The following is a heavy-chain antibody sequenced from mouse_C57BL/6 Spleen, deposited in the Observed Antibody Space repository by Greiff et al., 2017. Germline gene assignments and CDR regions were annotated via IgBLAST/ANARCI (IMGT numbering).Heavy chain of an antibody. CDR2: MNPNYGTT. V-gene: IGHV1-39*01. D-gene: IGHD2-12*01. CDR3: AAAYYKGYYAMDY. J-gene: IGHJ4*01. CDR1: GYSFTDYN. Sequence: VQLQQSGPELVKPGASVKISCKASGYSFTDYNMNWVKQSNGKSLEWIGVMNPNYGTTSDNQKFKGKATLTVDQSSITAYMQLSSLTSEDSAVYYCAAAYYKGYYAMDYWGQGTSVTVSS.